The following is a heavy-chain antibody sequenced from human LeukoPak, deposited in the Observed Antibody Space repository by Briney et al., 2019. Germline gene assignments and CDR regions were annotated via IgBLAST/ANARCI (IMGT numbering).Heavy chain of an antibody. CDR1: GFTFSSYA. CDR2: ISYDGSNK. D-gene: IGHD1-7*01. Sequence: GGSLRLSCAASGFTFSSYAMHWVRQAPGKGLEWVAVISYDGSNKYYADSVKGRFTISRDNSKNTLYLQMNSLRAEDTAVYYCARLIGITGTTRHGANPRDYWGQGTLVTVSS. V-gene: IGHV3-30-3*01. J-gene: IGHJ4*02. CDR3: ARLIGITGTTRHGANPRDY.